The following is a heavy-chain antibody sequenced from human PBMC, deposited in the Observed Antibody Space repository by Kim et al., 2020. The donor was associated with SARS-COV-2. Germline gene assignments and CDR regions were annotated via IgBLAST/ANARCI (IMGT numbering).Heavy chain of an antibody. D-gene: IGHD3-22*01. Sequence: GGSLRLSCAASGFTFSDYYMSWIRQAPGKGLEWVSYISSSGSTIYYADSVKGRFTISRDNAKNSLYLQMNSLRAEDTAVYYCARYYDKAGWFPIHFDYWGQGTLVTVSS. V-gene: IGHV3-11*01. J-gene: IGHJ4*02. CDR3: ARYYDKAGWFPIHFDY. CDR2: ISSSGSTI. CDR1: GFTFSDYY.